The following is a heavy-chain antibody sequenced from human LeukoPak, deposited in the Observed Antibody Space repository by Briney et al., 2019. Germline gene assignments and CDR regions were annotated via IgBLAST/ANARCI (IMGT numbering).Heavy chain of an antibody. CDR1: GFTFSSYS. D-gene: IGHD6-13*01. Sequence: GGSLRLSCAASGFTFSSYSMNWVRQAPGKGLEWVSSISSSSSYIYYADSVKGRFTISRDNAKNSLYLQMNSLRAEDTAVYYCAGVAAVGKGVFDYWGQGTLVTVSS. CDR2: ISSSSSYI. V-gene: IGHV3-21*01. J-gene: IGHJ4*02. CDR3: AGVAAVGKGVFDY.